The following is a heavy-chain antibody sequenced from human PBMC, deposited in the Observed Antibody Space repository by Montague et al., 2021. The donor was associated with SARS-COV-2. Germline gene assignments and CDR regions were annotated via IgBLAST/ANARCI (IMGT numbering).Heavy chain of an antibody. V-gene: IGHV4-61*08. J-gene: IGHJ3*02. D-gene: IGHD2-2*01. CDR3: ATEMPAYDVFDI. Sequence: SDTLSLTCTVSGGSVTSGDYYWTWIRQPPGKGLEWIGYIHNTGRTNYNPSLKSRVTISMDTSKNQFSLKVDSVSAADTAVYYCATEMPAYDVFDIWGQGTMVTVSS. CDR1: GGSVTSGDYY. CDR2: IHNTGRT.